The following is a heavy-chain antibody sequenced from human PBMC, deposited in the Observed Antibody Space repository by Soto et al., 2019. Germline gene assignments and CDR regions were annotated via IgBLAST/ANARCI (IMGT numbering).Heavy chain of an antibody. CDR2: ISGSGGST. Sequence: PGGSLRLSCAASGFTFSSYAMSWVRQAPGKGLEWVSAISGSGGSTYYADSVKGRFTTSRDNSKNTLYLQMNSLRAEDTAVYYCAKDQSQYCSGGSCYDYYYYYGMDVWGQGTTVTVSS. CDR1: GFTFSSYA. V-gene: IGHV3-23*01. D-gene: IGHD2-15*01. CDR3: AKDQSQYCSGGSCYDYYYYYGMDV. J-gene: IGHJ6*02.